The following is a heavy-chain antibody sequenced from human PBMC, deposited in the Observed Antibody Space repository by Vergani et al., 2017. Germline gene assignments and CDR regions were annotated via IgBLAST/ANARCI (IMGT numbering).Heavy chain of an antibody. CDR2: IIPIFGTA. D-gene: IGHD3-16*01. V-gene: IGHV1-69*01. Sequence: QVQLVQSGAEVKKPGSSVKVSCKASGGTFSSYDISWVRQAPGQGLEWMGGIIPIFGTANYAQKFQGRVTITADESTSTAYMELGSLRSEDTAVYYCARARGTAPTDSYFDYWGQGTLVTVSS. CDR3: ARARGTAPTDSYFDY. J-gene: IGHJ4*02. CDR1: GGTFSSYD.